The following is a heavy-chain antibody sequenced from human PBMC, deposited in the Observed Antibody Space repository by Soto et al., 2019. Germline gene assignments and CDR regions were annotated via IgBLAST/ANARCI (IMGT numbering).Heavy chain of an antibody. V-gene: IGHV4-31*03. J-gene: IGHJ5*02. CDR2: IYYSGST. CDR3: ASTLITMVRGAPPKGWFDP. D-gene: IGHD3-10*01. CDR1: GGSISSGGYY. Sequence: SETLSLTCTVSGGSISSGGYYWSWIRQHPGKGLEWIGYIYYSGSTYYNPSLKSRVTISVDTSKNQFSLKLRSLTAADTAVYYCASTLITMVRGAPPKGWFDPWGQGTLVTVSS.